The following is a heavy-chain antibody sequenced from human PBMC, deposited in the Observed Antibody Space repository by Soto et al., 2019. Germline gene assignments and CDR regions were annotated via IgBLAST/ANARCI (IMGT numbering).Heavy chain of an antibody. Sequence: SSETLSLTCTVSGGSISSYYWSWIRQPAGKGLEWIGRIYTSGSTNYNPSLKSRVTMSVDTSKNQFSLKLSSVTAADTAVYYCARVNPYYYGSGSYNELFDPWGQGTLVTVSS. CDR3: ARVNPYYYGSGSYNELFDP. CDR1: GGSISSYY. V-gene: IGHV4-4*07. J-gene: IGHJ5*02. D-gene: IGHD3-10*01. CDR2: IYTSGST.